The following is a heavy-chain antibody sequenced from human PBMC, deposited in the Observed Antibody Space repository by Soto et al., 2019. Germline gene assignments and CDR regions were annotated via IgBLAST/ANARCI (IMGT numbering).Heavy chain of an antibody. CDR2: IIPIFGTA. CDR1: GGTFSSYA. Sequence: QVQLVQSGAEVKKPGSSVKVSCKASGGTFSSYAISWVRQAPGQGLERMGGIIPIFGTANYAQKFQGRVTITADESTSTAYMELSSLRPEDTAVYYCARLGTRILTGYDNWCDPWGQGTLVTVSS. CDR3: ARLGTRILTGYDNWCDP. V-gene: IGHV1-69*01. D-gene: IGHD3-9*01. J-gene: IGHJ5*02.